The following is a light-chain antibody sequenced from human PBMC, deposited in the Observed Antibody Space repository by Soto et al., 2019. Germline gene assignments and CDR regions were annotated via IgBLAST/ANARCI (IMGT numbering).Light chain of an antibody. J-gene: IGKJ1*01. V-gene: IGKV1-5*03. Sequence: DIQMTQSPSTLSASVGDRVTITCRASQSISSWLAWYQRKPGKAPKLLIYRASILESGVPSSFSGSGSGTEFTLTISSLQPDDFATYYCQQYNSYPWTFGQGTKVEV. CDR3: QQYNSYPWT. CDR1: QSISSW. CDR2: RAS.